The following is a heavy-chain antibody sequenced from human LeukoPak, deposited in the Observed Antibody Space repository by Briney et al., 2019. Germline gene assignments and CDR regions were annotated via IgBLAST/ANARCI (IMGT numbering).Heavy chain of an antibody. CDR3: ARVASSVEDV. V-gene: IGHV4-59*08. CDR2: IYYSGSA. CDR1: GGSISSYY. J-gene: IGHJ6*02. D-gene: IGHD3-22*01. Sequence: SETLSLTCTVSGGSISSYYWSWIRQPPGKGLEWVGYIYYSGSANYNPSLKSRVTISVDTSKNQFSLNLRSVTAADTAVYYCARVASSVEDVWGQGTTITVSS.